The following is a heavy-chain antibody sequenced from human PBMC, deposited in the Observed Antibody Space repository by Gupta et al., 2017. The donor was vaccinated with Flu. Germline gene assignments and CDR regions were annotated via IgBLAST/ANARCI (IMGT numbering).Heavy chain of an antibody. J-gene: IGHJ6*02. CDR1: GFTFSNYG. CDR3: AQRSYYGMDV. CDR2: MSSDESKK. Sequence: QVQLVESGGGVVQPGRSLRLSCAASGFTFSNYGMHWVRQAPGKGLEWVALMSSDESKKYYADSVKGRFTISRDNSNNTLYLQMNSLRAEDTAIYYCAQRSYYGMDVWAKGPRSPSP. V-gene: IGHV3-33*01.